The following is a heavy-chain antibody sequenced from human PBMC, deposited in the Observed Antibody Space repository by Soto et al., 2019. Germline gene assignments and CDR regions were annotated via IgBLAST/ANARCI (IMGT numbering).Heavy chain of an antibody. CDR3: ALREMGCSGGSCYSLHYYYYYMDV. V-gene: IGHV3-23*01. J-gene: IGHJ6*03. CDR2: ISGSGGST. Sequence: EVQLLESGGGLVQPGGSLRLSCAASGFTFSSYAMSWVRQAPGKGLEWVSAISGSGGSTYYADSVKGRFTISRDNSKNTLYLQMNSRRADDTAVYYCALREMGCSGGSCYSLHYYYYYMDVWGKGTTVTVSS. D-gene: IGHD2-15*01. CDR1: GFTFSSYA.